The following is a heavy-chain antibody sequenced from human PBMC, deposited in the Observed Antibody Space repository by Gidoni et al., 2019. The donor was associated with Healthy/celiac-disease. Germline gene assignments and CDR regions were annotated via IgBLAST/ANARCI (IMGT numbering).Heavy chain of an antibody. J-gene: IGHJ4*02. Sequence: ELQLVGSGGGLIQPGGSLRLSCSASGFTVSSNYMIWVRQAPGKGLAWVAVIYSGGSTYYADSVKGRFTISRDNSKNTLSLQMNSLRAEDTAVYYCARLTFGGAIVESIDYWGQGTLVTVSS. CDR1: GFTVSSNY. D-gene: IGHD3-16*02. CDR3: ARLTFGGAIVESIDY. CDR2: IYSGGST. V-gene: IGHV3-53*01.